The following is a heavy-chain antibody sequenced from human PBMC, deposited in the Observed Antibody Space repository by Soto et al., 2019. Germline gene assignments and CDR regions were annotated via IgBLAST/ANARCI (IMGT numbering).Heavy chain of an antibody. J-gene: IGHJ4*02. Sequence: SGPTLVNPTQTLTLTCTFSGFSLSTSGMRVSWIRQPPGKALEWLARIDWDDDKFYSTSLKTRLTISKDTSKNQVVLTMTNMDPVDTATYYCARISLYGDYVDYWGQGTLVTVSS. CDR2: IDWDDDK. D-gene: IGHD4-17*01. CDR3: ARISLYGDYVDY. V-gene: IGHV2-70*04. CDR1: GFSLSTSGMR.